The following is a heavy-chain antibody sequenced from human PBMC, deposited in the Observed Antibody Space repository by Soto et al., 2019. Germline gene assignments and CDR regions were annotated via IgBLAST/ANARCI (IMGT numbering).Heavy chain of an antibody. CDR2: IIPILGIA. CDR1: GGTFSSYT. V-gene: IGHV1-69*02. Sequence: QVQLVQSGAEVKKPGSSVKVSCKASGGTFSSYTISWVRQAPGQGLEWMGRIIPILGIANYAQKFQGRVMITADKSTSTAYMELSSLRSEDTAVYYCASDSSSWYGPNDYWGQGTLVTVSS. J-gene: IGHJ4*02. CDR3: ASDSSSWYGPNDY. D-gene: IGHD6-13*01.